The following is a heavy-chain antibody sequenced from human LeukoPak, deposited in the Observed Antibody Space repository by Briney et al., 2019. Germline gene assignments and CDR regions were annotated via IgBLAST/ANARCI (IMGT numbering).Heavy chain of an antibody. CDR3: AKDTREYSYGFPDS. D-gene: IGHD5-18*01. CDR1: GFTFSSYA. V-gene: IGHV3-23*01. Sequence: GGSLRLSCAASGFTFSSYAMSWVRQAPGKGLEWVSDISGSGGSTYYADSVKGRFTISRDNSKNTLYLQVNSLRAEDTAVYYCAKDTREYSYGFPDSWGQGTLVTVSS. CDR2: ISGSGGST. J-gene: IGHJ4*02.